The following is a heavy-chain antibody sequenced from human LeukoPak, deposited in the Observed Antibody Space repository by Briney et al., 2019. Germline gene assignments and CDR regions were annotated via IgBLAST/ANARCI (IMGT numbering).Heavy chain of an antibody. CDR3: AKDTPTTGYHLDS. J-gene: IGHJ4*02. V-gene: IGHV3-30*02. Sequence: GGSLRLSCAASGFTLRGYGMHWVRRAPGKGLEWVAFIRYDGSDKSYADSVKGRFTISRDNSENTLYLQINSLRVEDTAVYYCAKDTPTTGYHLDSWGQGTLVTVSS. D-gene: IGHD1-1*01. CDR2: IRYDGSDK. CDR1: GFTLRGYG.